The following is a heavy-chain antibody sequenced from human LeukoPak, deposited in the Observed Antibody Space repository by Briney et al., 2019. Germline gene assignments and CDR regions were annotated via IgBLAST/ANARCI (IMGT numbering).Heavy chain of an antibody. J-gene: IGHJ6*03. CDR3: ARTAVAGISYYYYYYMDV. V-gene: IGHV4-59*01. D-gene: IGHD6-19*01. Sequence: SETLSLTCTVSGGSISSYYWSWIRQPPGKGLEWIGYIYYSGSTNYNPSLKSRVTISVDTSKNQFSLKLSSVTAADTAVYYCARTAVAGISYYYYYYMDVWGKGTTVTISS. CDR2: IYYSGST. CDR1: GGSISSYY.